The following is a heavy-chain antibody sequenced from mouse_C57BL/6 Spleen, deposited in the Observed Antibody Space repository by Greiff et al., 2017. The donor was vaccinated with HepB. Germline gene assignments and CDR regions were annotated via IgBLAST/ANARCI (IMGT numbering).Heavy chain of an antibody. J-gene: IGHJ2*01. CDR2: INYDGSST. CDR1: GFTFSDYY. V-gene: IGHV5-16*01. CDR3: ARASDGYYFDY. D-gene: IGHD2-3*01. Sequence: EVKLMASEGGLVQPGSSMKLSCTASGFTFSDYYMAWVRQVPEKGLEWVANINYDGSSTYYLDSLKSRFIISRDNAKNILYLQMSSLKSEDTATYYCARASDGYYFDYWGQGTTLTVSS.